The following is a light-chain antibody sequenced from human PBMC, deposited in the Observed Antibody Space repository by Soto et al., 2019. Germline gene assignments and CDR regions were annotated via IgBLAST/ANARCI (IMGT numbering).Light chain of an antibody. CDR3: QQSYSTPRT. J-gene: IGKJ1*01. CDR2: AAS. V-gene: IGKV1-39*01. CDR1: QIISSY. Sequence: DIQITKSPSSLSASVGDRVTITCRSSQIISSYLNWYQQKPGKAPKLLIYAASSLQSGVPSRFSGSGSGTDFTLTISSLHPEDFATYYCQQSYSTPRTFGQGTKVDIK.